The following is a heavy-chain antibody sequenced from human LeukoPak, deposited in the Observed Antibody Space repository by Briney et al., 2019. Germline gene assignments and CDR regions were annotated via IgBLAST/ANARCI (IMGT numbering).Heavy chain of an antibody. CDR1: GYSFISYG. CDR2: LSVYNGHT. V-gene: IGHV1-18*01. D-gene: IGHD6-13*01. J-gene: IGHJ4*02. CDR3: ARLLVTEYKSGWYGHNFDH. Sequence: ASVKVSCKASGYSFISYGIGWVRQAPGQGLEWMGWLSVYNGHTSYAQKFQGVFTMTTDTSTDTAYMELRSLRSDDTAVYYCARLLVTEYKSGWYGHNFDHWGQGTQVTVSS.